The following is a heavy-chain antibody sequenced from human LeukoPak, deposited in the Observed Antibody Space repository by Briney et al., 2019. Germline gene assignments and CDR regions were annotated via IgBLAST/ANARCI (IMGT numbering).Heavy chain of an antibody. D-gene: IGHD4-17*01. V-gene: IGHV4-31*03. CDR1: GGSISSGGYY. J-gene: IGHJ3*02. Sequence: SETLSLTCTVSGGSISSGGYYWSWIRQHPGKGLEWIGYIYYSGSTYYNPSLKSRVTISVDTFKNQFSLKLSSVTAADTAVYYCARERSGGDYGMGAFDIWGQGTMVTVSS. CDR3: ARERSGGDYGMGAFDI. CDR2: IYYSGST.